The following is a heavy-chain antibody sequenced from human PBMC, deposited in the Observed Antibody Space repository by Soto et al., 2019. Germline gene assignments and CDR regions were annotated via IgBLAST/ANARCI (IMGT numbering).Heavy chain of an antibody. J-gene: IGHJ3*02. V-gene: IGHV1-2*04. D-gene: IGHD2-15*01. CDR1: GYTFIDYY. CDR3: ERDLLPYCSGGSCYPEGAFHI. Sequence: QVQLVQSGAEVKPPGASVKVSCKTSGYTFIDYYMHWVRQAPGQGLEWMGWINPNSGGTNYAQKFQGWVTLTRDTSISTAYMELRRLRSDDTAVYFCERDLLPYCSGGSCYPEGAFHIWGQGTMVTVSS. CDR2: INPNSGGT.